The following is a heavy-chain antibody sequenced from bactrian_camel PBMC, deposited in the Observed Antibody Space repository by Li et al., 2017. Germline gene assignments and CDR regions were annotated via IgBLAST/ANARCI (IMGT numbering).Heavy chain of an antibody. CDR1: YSISRYC. V-gene: IGHV3S9*01. Sequence: HVQLVESGGGSVQVGGSQRLSCRYSISRYCLGWFRRVPGKEEREGVASMSSDGRTTYADSVKGRFTITRDERRNMVFLQMNSLQPEDTAMYYCAIQSRRGSCGWALRWQNYDSFGRGTQVTVS. CDR3: AIQSRRGSCGWALRWQNYDS. D-gene: IGHD2*01. J-gene: IGHJ4*01. CDR2: MSSDGRT.